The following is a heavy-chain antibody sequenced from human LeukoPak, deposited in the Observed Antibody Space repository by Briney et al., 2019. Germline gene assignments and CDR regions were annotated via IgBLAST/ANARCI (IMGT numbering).Heavy chain of an antibody. CDR3: ARDGIAARPRGGSFDY. Sequence: PSETLSLTCTVSGGSISSSSYYWGWIRQPPGKGLEWIGSIYYSGSTYYNPSLKSRVTISVDTSKNQFSLKLSSVTAADTAVYYCARDGIAARPRGGSFDYWGQGTLVTVSS. CDR1: GGSISSSSYY. V-gene: IGHV4-39*02. CDR2: IYYSGST. J-gene: IGHJ4*02. D-gene: IGHD6-6*01.